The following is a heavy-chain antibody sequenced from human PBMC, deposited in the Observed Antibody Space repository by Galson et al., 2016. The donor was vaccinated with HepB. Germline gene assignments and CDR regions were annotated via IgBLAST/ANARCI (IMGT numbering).Heavy chain of an antibody. J-gene: IGHJ6*02. Sequence: EKVSCKASGYSFSCYGISWVRQAPGQGLEWLGWISGFDFNTEYAQKLQGRLTMSIDKSTNTAFLQWGSLKASDSAIYYCAKLALRQPGASRMDVWGQGTTVTVSS. V-gene: IGHV1-18*01. CDR1: GYSFSCYG. CDR3: AKLALRQPGASRMDV. D-gene: IGHD1-1*01. CDR2: ISGFDFNT.